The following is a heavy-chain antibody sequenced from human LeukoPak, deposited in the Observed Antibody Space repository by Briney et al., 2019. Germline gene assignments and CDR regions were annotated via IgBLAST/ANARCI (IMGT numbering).Heavy chain of an antibody. Sequence: GGXXXXXXAXXGFTFSSAWMTWVRQTPGKGLEWVGHIKSRTDGGTTDYAGPVKCRLTVSRDEEKREEYVQINSLKTEDSAVYYCATEFYSNGYNFWGQGTLVTVSS. CDR2: IKSRTDGGTT. J-gene: IGHJ4*02. V-gene: IGHV3-15*01. CDR3: ATEFYSNGYNF. CDR1: GFTFSSAW. D-gene: IGHD5-24*01.